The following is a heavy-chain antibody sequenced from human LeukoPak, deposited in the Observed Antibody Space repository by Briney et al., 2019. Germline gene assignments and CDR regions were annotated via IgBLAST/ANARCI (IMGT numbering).Heavy chain of an antibody. CDR1: GGTFSSYA. V-gene: IGHV1-69*13. J-gene: IGHJ3*02. D-gene: IGHD1-26*01. Sequence: GASVKVSCKASGGTFSSYAISWVRQAPGQGLEWMGGIIPILGTANYAQKFQGRVTITADESTSTAYMELSSLRSEDTAVYYCAREGGGSSGLAFDIWGQGTMVTVSS. CDR2: IIPILGTA. CDR3: AREGGGSSGLAFDI.